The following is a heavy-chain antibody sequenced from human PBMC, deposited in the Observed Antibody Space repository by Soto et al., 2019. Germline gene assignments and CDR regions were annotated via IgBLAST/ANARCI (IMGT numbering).Heavy chain of an antibody. V-gene: IGHV1-18*01. CDR3: ARSTVIASYYYMDV. J-gene: IGHJ6*03. Sequence: QVQLVQSGAAVKQPGASVKVSCKASGYTFTNYGFTWVRQDPGQGLEWLVWISTYNGNTKYAQKVQRRLTMTTDTSKSTANMELTRLRSDDTALYYCARSTVIASYYYMDVWGKGSTVTVS. CDR1: GYTFTNYG. D-gene: IGHD2-21*01. CDR2: ISTYNGNT.